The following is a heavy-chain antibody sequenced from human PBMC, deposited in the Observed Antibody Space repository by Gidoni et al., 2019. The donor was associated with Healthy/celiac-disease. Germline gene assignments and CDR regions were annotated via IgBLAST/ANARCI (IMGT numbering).Heavy chain of an antibody. D-gene: IGHD3-22*01. CDR1: GFTFSSYA. Sequence: EVQLLESGGGLVQPGGSLRLSCAASGFTFSSYAMSWVRQAPGKGLEWVSAISGSGGSTYYADSVKGRFTISRDNSKNTLYLQMNSLRAEDTAVYYCAKDAETYYYDSSGFPSAFDIWGQGTMVTVSS. CDR3: AKDAETYYYDSSGFPSAFDI. J-gene: IGHJ3*02. V-gene: IGHV3-23*01. CDR2: ISGSGGST.